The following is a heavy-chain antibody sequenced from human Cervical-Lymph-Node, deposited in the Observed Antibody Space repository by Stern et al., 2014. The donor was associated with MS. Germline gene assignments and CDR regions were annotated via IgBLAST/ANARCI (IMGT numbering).Heavy chain of an antibody. CDR3: ASQKYPTPYINYVDF. V-gene: IGHV4-59*01. J-gene: IGHJ4*02. D-gene: IGHD3-16*01. CDR2: KYYSERA. Sequence: QVQLQESGPGLVKPSETLSLTCSVSGDSITSYYCIWIRQPPGKGMEWIGDKYYSERASYNPSLGGRVTMSVDTSKSQFSLKLTSVTAADTAVYYCASQKYPTPYINYVDFWGQGTLVTVSS. CDR1: GDSITSYY.